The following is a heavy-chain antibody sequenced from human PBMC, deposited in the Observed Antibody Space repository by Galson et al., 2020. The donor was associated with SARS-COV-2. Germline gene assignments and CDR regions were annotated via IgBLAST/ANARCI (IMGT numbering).Heavy chain of an antibody. CDR3: ASPYLAAASFFGAFDV. Sequence: GESLKISCAGSGFTFRTYEMNWVRQAPGKGPEWVSYISGSGTNIYHAASVKGRFTISRDNARSSLYLQMTSLRAEDTAVYYCASPYLAAASFFGAFDVWGLGTMVTVSS. J-gene: IGHJ3*01. V-gene: IGHV3-48*03. CDR1: GFTFRTYE. D-gene: IGHD2-15*01. CDR2: ISGSGTNI.